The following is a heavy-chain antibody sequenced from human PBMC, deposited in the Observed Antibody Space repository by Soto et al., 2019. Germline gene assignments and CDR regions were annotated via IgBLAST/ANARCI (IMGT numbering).Heavy chain of an antibody. V-gene: IGHV3-7*01. CDR2: IKEDASEE. CDR1: GFTFNTYW. J-gene: IGHJ4*02. Sequence: EVQLVQSGGDLVQPGGSLRLSCVASGFTFNTYWMTWVRQAPGMGLEWVAGIKEDASEEVYVDSVKGRFSISRDNAKNSLYLQLNSPRAEDTAVYHRATAISSPFSNFDSWGQGFLVTASS. CDR3: ATAISSPFSNFDS. D-gene: IGHD2-2*01.